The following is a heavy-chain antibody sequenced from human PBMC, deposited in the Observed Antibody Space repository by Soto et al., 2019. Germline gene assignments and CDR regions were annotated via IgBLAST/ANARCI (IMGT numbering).Heavy chain of an antibody. CDR3: AKEFQWELHAFDI. J-gene: IGHJ3*02. V-gene: IGHV3-30*02. Sequence: GGSLRLSCAASGFTCSGYGMHGVRQAPGKGLEWVAVIWYDGSNKYYADSVKGRFTISRDNSKNTLFLQMNSLRADDTAVYYCAKEFQWELHAFDIWGQGTMVTVSS. CDR1: GFTCSGYG. D-gene: IGHD1-26*01. CDR2: IWYDGSNK.